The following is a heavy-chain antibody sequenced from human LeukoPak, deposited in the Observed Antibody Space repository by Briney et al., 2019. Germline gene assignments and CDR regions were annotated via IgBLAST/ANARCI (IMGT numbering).Heavy chain of an antibody. D-gene: IGHD5-12*01. J-gene: IGHJ4*02. CDR2: IYYSGST. Sequence: TSETLSLTCTVSGGSISSYYWSWIRQPPGKGLEWIGYIYYSGSTNYNPSLKSRVTISVDTSKNQFSLKLSSVTAADTAVYYCAGGSGYAFEYWGQGTLVTVSS. V-gene: IGHV4-59*12. CDR1: GGSISSYY. CDR3: AGGSGYAFEY.